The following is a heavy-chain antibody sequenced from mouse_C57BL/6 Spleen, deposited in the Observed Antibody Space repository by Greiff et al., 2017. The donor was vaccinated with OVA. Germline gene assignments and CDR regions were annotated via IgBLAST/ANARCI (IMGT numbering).Heavy chain of an antibody. V-gene: IGHV1-62-2*01. CDR3: ARHEDNWYYFDY. J-gene: IGHJ2*01. Sequence: QVQLKQSGAELVKPGASVKLSCKASGYTFTQYTIHWVKLRSGQGLEWIGWFYPGSGSIKYNEKFKDKATLTADKSSSTVYMELSRLTSEDSAVYFCARHEDNWYYFDYWGQGTTLTVSS. CDR1: GYTFTQYT. CDR2: FYPGSGSI. D-gene: IGHD4-1*02.